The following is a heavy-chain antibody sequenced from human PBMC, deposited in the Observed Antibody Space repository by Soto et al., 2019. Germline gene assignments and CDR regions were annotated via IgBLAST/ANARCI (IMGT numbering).Heavy chain of an antibody. CDR3: VKDRDSNSWPSRDV. CDR1: GYTFTRNG. J-gene: IGHJ6*02. D-gene: IGHD3-22*01. V-gene: IGHV1-18*01. Sequence: ASVKVSCKTSGYTFTRNGISWVRQAPGQGLEWMGWVSPKSGNIKYAQKFQGRVIMTTDTSTSTAYMELRSLRSDDTAVYYCVKDRDSNSWPSRDVWGPGTTVTVSS. CDR2: VSPKSGNI.